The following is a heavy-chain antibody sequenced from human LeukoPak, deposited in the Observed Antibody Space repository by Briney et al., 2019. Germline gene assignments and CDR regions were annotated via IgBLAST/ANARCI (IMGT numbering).Heavy chain of an antibody. CDR2: IYYSGST. J-gene: IGHJ3*02. D-gene: IGHD1-26*01. Sequence: PSETLSLTCTVSGGSISTYYWSWIRQPPGKGLEWIGYIYYSGSTYYNPSLKSRVTISVDTSKNQFSLKLSSVTAADTAVYYCARGGSIVGATPHDTFDIWGQGTMVTVSS. CDR3: ARGGSIVGATPHDTFDI. V-gene: IGHV4-59*01. CDR1: GGSISTYY.